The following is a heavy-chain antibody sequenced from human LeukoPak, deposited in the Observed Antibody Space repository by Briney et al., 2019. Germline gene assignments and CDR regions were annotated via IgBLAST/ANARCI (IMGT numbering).Heavy chain of an antibody. Sequence: PGGSLRLSCAASGFTFSSYSMNWVRQAPGKGLEWVSSISSSSSYIYYADSVKGRFTISRDNAKSSLYLQMNSLRAEDTAVYYCARTIVVVPAAHAFDYWGQGTLVTVSS. CDR3: ARTIVVVPAAHAFDY. CDR2: ISSSSSYI. V-gene: IGHV3-21*01. J-gene: IGHJ4*02. CDR1: GFTFSSYS. D-gene: IGHD2-2*01.